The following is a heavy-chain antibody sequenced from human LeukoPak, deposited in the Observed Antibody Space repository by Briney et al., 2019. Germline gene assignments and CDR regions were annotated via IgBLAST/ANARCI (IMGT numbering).Heavy chain of an antibody. V-gene: IGHV4-34*01. CDR3: ARGREVTRYYYGSRGWFNP. Sequence: PSETLSLTCTVYGGSFSGYYWSWLRQPPGKGLEWIGEINHSGSTNYNPSLKSRVTISEDTSKNQFSLNLSSVTAADTAVYYCARGREVTRYYYGSRGWFNPWGQGTLVTVSS. J-gene: IGHJ5*02. D-gene: IGHD3-10*01. CDR2: INHSGST. CDR1: GGSFSGYY.